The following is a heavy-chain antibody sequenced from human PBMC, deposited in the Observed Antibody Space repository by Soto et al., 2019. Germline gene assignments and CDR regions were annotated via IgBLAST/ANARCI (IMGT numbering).Heavy chain of an antibody. CDR3: AKYLRSIAVAGEGNY. J-gene: IGHJ4*02. CDR1: GFTFSSYG. D-gene: IGHD6-19*01. V-gene: IGHV3-30*18. Sequence: QVQLVESGGGVVQPGRSLRLSCAASGFTFSSYGMHWVRQAPGKGLEWVAVISYDGSNKYYADSVKGRFTISRDNSKNTLYLQMNSLRAEDTAVYYCAKYLRSIAVAGEGNYWGQGTLVTVSS. CDR2: ISYDGSNK.